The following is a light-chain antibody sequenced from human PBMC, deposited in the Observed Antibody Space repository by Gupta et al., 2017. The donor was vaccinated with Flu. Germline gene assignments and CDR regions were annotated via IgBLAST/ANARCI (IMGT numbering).Light chain of an antibody. J-gene: IGKJ2*01. V-gene: IGKV3-20*01. CDR1: QTIRNSY. Sequence: STMSLSPGERATLSCRASQTIRNSYLAWYQQKPGQAPRLLIYGASSRATGIPDKFSGSGSGTDFTLTISRREPEDFAVYYCQQEGSSPETFGQGTKLEIK. CDR3: QQEGSSPET. CDR2: GAS.